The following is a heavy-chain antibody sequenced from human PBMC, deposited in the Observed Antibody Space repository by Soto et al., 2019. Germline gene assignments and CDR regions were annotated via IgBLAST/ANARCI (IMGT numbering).Heavy chain of an antibody. CDR1: GFTFSSYA. Sequence: PGGSLRLSCAASGFTFSSYAMHWVRQAPGKGLEWVAVISYGGTNKYYADSVKGRFTISRDNSKNTLYLQMNSLRAEDTTVYYCARDAGYRSGWSASAGMDVWGQGTTVTVSS. CDR2: ISYGGTNK. CDR3: ARDAGYRSGWSASAGMDV. J-gene: IGHJ6*02. V-gene: IGHV3-30-3*01. D-gene: IGHD6-19*01.